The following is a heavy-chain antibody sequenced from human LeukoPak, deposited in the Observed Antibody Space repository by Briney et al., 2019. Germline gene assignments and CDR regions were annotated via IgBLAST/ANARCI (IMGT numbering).Heavy chain of an antibody. D-gene: IGHD3-3*01. CDR3: AKGTDFWSGYFDY. CDR2: ISGSGGST. J-gene: IGHJ4*02. V-gene: IGHV3-23*01. CDR1: GFTFRNYA. Sequence: GGSLRLSCAASGFTFRNYAMSWVRQAPGKGLAWVSGISGSGGSTYYADSVKGRFTISRDNSKDTLYLQVNSLRAEDTAVYYCAKGTDFWSGYFDYWGQGTLVTVSS.